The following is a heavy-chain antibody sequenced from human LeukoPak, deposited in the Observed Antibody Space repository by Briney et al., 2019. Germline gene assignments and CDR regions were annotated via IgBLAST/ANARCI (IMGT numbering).Heavy chain of an antibody. V-gene: IGHV3-53*01. D-gene: IGHD1-1*01. J-gene: IGHJ5*02. CDR2: IYSGGTT. CDR3: ARVSLSTRYFWFDP. Sequence: GGSLRLSCAASGFTVSSSYMSWVHQAPGKGLEWVSAIYSGGTTYYADSVMGRFAISRDNSKNTLYLQMNSLRAGDTGVYYCARVSLSTRYFWFDPWGQGTLVTVSS. CDR1: GFTVSSSY.